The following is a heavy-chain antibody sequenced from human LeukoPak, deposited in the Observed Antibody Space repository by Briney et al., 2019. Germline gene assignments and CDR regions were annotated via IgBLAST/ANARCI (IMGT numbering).Heavy chain of an antibody. J-gene: IGHJ3*02. CDR3: TRATGPSITIFGVVIIRDAFDI. Sequence: GGSLRLSCAASGFTFSSYWMSWVRQAPGKGLEWVANIKQDGSEKYYVDSVKGRFTISRDNAKNSLYLQMNSLRAEDTAVYYCTRATGPSITIFGVVIIRDAFDIWGQGTMVAVSS. V-gene: IGHV3-7*01. D-gene: IGHD3-3*01. CDR2: IKQDGSEK. CDR1: GFTFSSYW.